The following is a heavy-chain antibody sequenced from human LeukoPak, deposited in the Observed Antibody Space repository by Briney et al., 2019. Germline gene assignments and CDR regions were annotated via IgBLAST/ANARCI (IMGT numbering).Heavy chain of an antibody. Sequence: PSETLSLTCTVSGGSISSYYWSWIRQPPGKGLEWIGYIYYSESTNYNPSLKSRVTMSVDTSKKQFSLKLSSVTAADTAVYFCARGPTVNNYYYGMDVWGQGTTVTVSS. D-gene: IGHD4-17*01. CDR3: ARGPTVNNYYYGMDV. V-gene: IGHV4-59*01. CDR2: IYYSEST. CDR1: GGSISSYY. J-gene: IGHJ6*02.